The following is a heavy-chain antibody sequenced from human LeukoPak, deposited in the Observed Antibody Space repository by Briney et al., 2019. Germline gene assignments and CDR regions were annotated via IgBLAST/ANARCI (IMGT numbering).Heavy chain of an antibody. V-gene: IGHV4-4*02. CDR3: ARAGDYGDYDGYYYYGMDV. Sequence: PSGTLSLTCAVSGGSISSSNWWSWVRQPPGKGLEWTGEIYHSGSTNYKPSLKSRVTISVDKSKNQFSLKLSSVTAADTAVYYCARAGDYGDYDGYYYYGMDVWGQGTTVTVSS. CDR1: GGSISSSNW. D-gene: IGHD4-17*01. J-gene: IGHJ6*02. CDR2: IYHSGST.